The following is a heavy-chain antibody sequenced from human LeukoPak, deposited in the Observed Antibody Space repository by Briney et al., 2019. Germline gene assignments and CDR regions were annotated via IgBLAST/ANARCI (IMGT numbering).Heavy chain of an antibody. D-gene: IGHD5-18*01. CDR1: GGSISSYY. CDR3: ARHGRGYSYQNWFDP. CDR2: IHNSGTT. Sequence: SETLSLTCTVSGGSISSYYWSWIRQPPGKGLEWIGYIHNSGTTEYNPSLKSRVTISVDTSKNQFSLQLSSVTAADTAVYYCARHGRGYSYQNWFDPWGQGTLVTVSS. V-gene: IGHV4-59*08. J-gene: IGHJ5*02.